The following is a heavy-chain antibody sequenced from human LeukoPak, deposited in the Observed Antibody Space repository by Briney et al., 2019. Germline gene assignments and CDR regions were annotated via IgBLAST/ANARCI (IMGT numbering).Heavy chain of an antibody. D-gene: IGHD3-10*01. J-gene: IGHJ4*02. CDR2: VSGSGSST. CDR1: GFTFSSYA. Sequence: GGSLRLSCAASGFTFSSYAMSWVRQAPGKGLEWVSSVSGSGSSTYYADSVKGRFTVSRDNSKNTLYLQMNSLRAEDTAVYYCAKDQRGYGRIIDYWGQGTLVTISS. CDR3: AKDQRGYGRIIDY. V-gene: IGHV3-23*01.